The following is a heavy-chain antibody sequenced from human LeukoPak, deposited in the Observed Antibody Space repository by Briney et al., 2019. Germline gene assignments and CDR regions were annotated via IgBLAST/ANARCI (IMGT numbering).Heavy chain of an antibody. D-gene: IGHD3-22*01. V-gene: IGHV4-39*01. CDR3: ARRSYDSSGYYLDY. CDR2: IYYSGST. J-gene: IGHJ4*02. Sequence: SETLSLTCTVSGGSISSSSYYWGWIRQPPGKGLEWIGSIYYSGSTYYNPSLKSRVTISVDTSKNQFSLKLSSVTAADTAVYYCARRSYDSSGYYLDYWGQGTLVTVSS. CDR1: GGSISSSSYY.